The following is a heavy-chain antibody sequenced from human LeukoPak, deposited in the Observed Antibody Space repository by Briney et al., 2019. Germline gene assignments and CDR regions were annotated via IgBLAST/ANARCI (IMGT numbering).Heavy chain of an antibody. CDR2: ISAYNGNT. D-gene: IGHD2-15*01. CDR1: GYTFTSYG. V-gene: IGHV1-18*01. Sequence: GPVKVSCKASGYTFTSYGISWVRQAPGQGLEWMGWISAYNGNTNYAQKLQGRVTMTTDTSTSTAYMELRSLRSDDTAVYYCARAWCSGGSCLDNDYWGQGTLVTVSS. J-gene: IGHJ4*02. CDR3: ARAWCSGGSCLDNDY.